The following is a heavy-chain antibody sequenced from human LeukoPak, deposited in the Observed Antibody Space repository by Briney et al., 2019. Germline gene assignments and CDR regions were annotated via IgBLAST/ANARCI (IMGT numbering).Heavy chain of an antibody. Sequence: QAGGSLRLSCAASGFTVSSNYMSWVRQAPGKGLEWVSVIYSGGSTYYADSVKGRFTISRDNSKNTLYLQMNSLRAEDTAVYYCAGALYSSSLDYYYGMDVWGQGTTVTVSS. CDR2: IYSGGST. D-gene: IGHD6-13*01. CDR3: AGALYSSSLDYYYGMDV. V-gene: IGHV3-53*01. CDR1: GFTVSSNY. J-gene: IGHJ6*02.